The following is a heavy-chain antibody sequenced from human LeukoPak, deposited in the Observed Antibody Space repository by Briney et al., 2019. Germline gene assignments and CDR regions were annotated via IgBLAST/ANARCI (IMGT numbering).Heavy chain of an antibody. V-gene: IGHV3-30*18. Sequence: PGGTLRLSCAASGFTFSSYGMHWVRQAPGKGLEWVAVISYDGSNKYYADSVKGRFTISRDNSKNTLYLQMNSLRAEDTAVYYCAKFGGDYVSGYFDYWGQGTLVTVSS. D-gene: IGHD4-17*01. CDR3: AKFGGDYVSGYFDY. J-gene: IGHJ4*02. CDR1: GFTFSSYG. CDR2: ISYDGSNK.